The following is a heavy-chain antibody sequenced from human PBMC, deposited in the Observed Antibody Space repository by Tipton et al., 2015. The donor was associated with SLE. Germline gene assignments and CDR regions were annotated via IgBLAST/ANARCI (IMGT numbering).Heavy chain of an antibody. D-gene: IGHD4-11*01. V-gene: IGHV4-39*07. CDR1: GDSISNGNYY. CDR3: ARGGYSNPGYMDV. CDR2: VNQSGGT. J-gene: IGHJ6*03. Sequence: TLSLTCTVSGDSISNGNYYWGWIRQSPGQGLEWIGDVNQSGGTNYNPSLKSRVTISVDASNSQLSLKLFSVTAADTAVYYCARGGYSNPGYMDVWGRGTSVTVSS.